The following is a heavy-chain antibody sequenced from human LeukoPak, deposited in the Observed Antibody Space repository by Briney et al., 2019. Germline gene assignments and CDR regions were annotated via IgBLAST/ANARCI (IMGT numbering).Heavy chain of an antibody. CDR1: GFTFSSYG. J-gene: IGHJ5*01. D-gene: IGHD1-26*01. CDR3: AKDGLTGSYLWWFDS. CDR2: VSYDASNK. V-gene: IGHV3-30*18. Sequence: SGGSLRLSCAVSGFTFSSYGMQWVRQAPGKGLEWVAVVSYDASNKFYTDCVKGRFTISRDNSKNTLYLQMNSLRAEDTAVYYCAKDGLTGSYLWWFDSWGQGTLVTVSS.